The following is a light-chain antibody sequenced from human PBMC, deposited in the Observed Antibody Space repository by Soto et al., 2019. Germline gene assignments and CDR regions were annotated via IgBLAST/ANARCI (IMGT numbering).Light chain of an antibody. CDR2: GAS. CDR1: RSVSSSY. V-gene: IGKV3-20*01. Sequence: EIVVTQSPGTLSLSPGERATLSCRASRSVSSSYLAWYQQKPGQAPRLLIYGASSRATGIPDRFSGSGSGTDFTLTISRLEPEDFAVYYCEQYGRSLLFGGGTKVEIK. CDR3: EQYGRSLL. J-gene: IGKJ4*01.